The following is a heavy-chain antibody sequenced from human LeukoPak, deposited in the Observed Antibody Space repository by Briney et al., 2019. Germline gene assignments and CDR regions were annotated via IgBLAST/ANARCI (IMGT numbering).Heavy chain of an antibody. CDR2: TSGSGDRT. CDR3: AAYRGKFDY. CDR1: GFIFSSYG. J-gene: IGHJ4*02. V-gene: IGHV3-23*01. D-gene: IGHD1-26*01. Sequence: GGSLRLSCAASGFIFSSYGMSWVRQAPGKGLEWVSGTSGSGDRTYYADSVKGRCTMSRDISKNILYLQLTSLRAEDTAVYYCAAYRGKFDYWGQGTLVTVSS.